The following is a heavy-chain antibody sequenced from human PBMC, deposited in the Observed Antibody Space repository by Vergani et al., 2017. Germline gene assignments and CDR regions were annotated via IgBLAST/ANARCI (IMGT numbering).Heavy chain of an antibody. CDR2: IHSSGTT. CDR1: GGSITSGSFY. V-gene: IGHV4-61*02. D-gene: IGHD3-10*01. CDR3: ARDSXTSELRGVYWFDT. J-gene: IGHJ5*02. Sequence: QVQLQESGPGVVKPSQTLYLTCTVSGGSITSGSFYWSWIRQPAGKGLEWIGRIHSSGTTNYNPSLKSRVTLSVDTSKNQLSLRMTSVTAADTAVYYCARDSXTSELRGVYWFDTWGQGTLVSVSS.